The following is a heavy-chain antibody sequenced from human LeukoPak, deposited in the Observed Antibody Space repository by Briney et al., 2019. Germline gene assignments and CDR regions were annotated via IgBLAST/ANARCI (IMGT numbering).Heavy chain of an antibody. D-gene: IGHD2-2*01. Sequence: PGGSLRLSCAASGFTFSSYALIWVRQAPGKGLEWVSAISSGGSTYYADSVKGRFTISRDNSKNTLYLQMNSLRAEDTAVYYCAKVPAALYYYYMDVWGKGITVTVSS. V-gene: IGHV3-23*01. CDR2: ISSGGST. J-gene: IGHJ6*03. CDR3: AKVPAALYYYYMDV. CDR1: GFTFSSYA.